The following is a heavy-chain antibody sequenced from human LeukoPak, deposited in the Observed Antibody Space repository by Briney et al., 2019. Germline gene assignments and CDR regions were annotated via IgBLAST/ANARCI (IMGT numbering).Heavy chain of an antibody. CDR2: IYWDDDK. D-gene: IGHD3-10*01. Sequence: SGPTLVKPTQTLTLTCTFSGFSLSTSGVGVGWIRQPPGKALEWLALIYWDDDKRYSPSLKSRLTITKDTSKNQVVLTMTNMDPVDTATYYCAHNTPLGHYGSGSGSNNWFDPWGQGTLVTVSS. V-gene: IGHV2-5*02. CDR1: GFSLSTSGVG. CDR3: AHNTPLGHYGSGSGSNNWFDP. J-gene: IGHJ5*02.